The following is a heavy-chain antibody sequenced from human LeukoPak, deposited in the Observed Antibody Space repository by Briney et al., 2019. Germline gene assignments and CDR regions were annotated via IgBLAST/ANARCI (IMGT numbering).Heavy chain of an antibody. CDR2: INPNNGDT. V-gene: IGHV1-2*02. Sequence: GASVKVSCKASGYTFTAQYMHWVRQAPGQGLEWMGWINPNNGDTKYAESFLGRGTMTRDTSTTTAYMELTNLRSDDTAVYFCASYPRNIPTPPFDYWGQGTLVTVSS. D-gene: IGHD2-21*01. J-gene: IGHJ4*02. CDR1: GYTFTAQY. CDR3: ASYPRNIPTPPFDY.